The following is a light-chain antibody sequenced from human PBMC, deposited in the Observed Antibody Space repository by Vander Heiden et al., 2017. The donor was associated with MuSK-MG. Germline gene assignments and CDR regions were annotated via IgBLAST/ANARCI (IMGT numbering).Light chain of an antibody. Sequence: QLVLTQSPSASASLRAPVKRTCTLSRGHTSCALAWHPHQPEKGPRYLMKLNSDGSHSKGDGIPDRFSGSSSGAERYLTISSLQSEDEADYYCQTWGTGIWVCGGGTKLTVL. J-gene: IGLJ3*02. CDR1: RGHTSCA. V-gene: IGLV4-69*01. CDR2: LNSDGSH. CDR3: QTWGTGIWV.